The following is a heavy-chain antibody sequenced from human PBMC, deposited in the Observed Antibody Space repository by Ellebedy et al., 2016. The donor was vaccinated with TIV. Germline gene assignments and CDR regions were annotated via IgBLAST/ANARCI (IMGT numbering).Heavy chain of an antibody. J-gene: IGHJ4*02. CDR3: ARDGAGRWDY. D-gene: IGHD4-23*01. CDR1: GGSISSGAYY. CDR2: IYYTGRS. Sequence: MPSETLSLTCTVSGGSISSGAYYWSWIRQHPGKGLEWIGYIYYTGRSFYNPSLKSRVAISVDTSKNQFSLKLSSVTAQDTAVYYCARDGAGRWDYWGPGTLVTVSS. V-gene: IGHV4-31*03.